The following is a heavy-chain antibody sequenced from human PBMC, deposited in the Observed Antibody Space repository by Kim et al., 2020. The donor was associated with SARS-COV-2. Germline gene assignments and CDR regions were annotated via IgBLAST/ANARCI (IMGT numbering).Heavy chain of an antibody. V-gene: IGHV3-64*01. CDR2: ISGKGGST. Sequence: GGSLRLSCAASGFTFTNSAMHWVRQAPGKGLEFVSGISGKGGSTKYANSVKGRFTISRDNSRNTLYLQMGSLRTDDMAVYYCARDWWHW. J-gene: IGHJ1*01. CDR3: ARDWWH. CDR1: GFTFTNSA. D-gene: IGHD2-15*01.